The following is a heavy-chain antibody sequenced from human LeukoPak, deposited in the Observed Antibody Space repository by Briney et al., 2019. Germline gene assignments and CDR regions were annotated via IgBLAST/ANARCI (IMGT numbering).Heavy chain of an antibody. CDR2: IYLGDSYT. CDR1: GYTFRYYW. V-gene: IGHV5-51*01. J-gene: IGHJ5*02. Sequence: GESLKISCTGSGYTFRYYWIGWVRQMPGKGLEWMGIIYLGDSYTRYSPSFQGQVTISVDKSISTAYLQWSSLKASDTAIYYCARHWSAAAGNWFDPWGQGTLVTVSS. D-gene: IGHD6-13*01. CDR3: ARHWSAAAGNWFDP.